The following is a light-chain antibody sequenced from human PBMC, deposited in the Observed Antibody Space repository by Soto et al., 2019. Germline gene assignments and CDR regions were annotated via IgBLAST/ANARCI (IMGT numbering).Light chain of an antibody. V-gene: IGKV1-12*01. J-gene: IGKJ5*01. CDR2: TGS. CDR1: QGIKNW. Sequence: EIQLTQSPSVLSASVGDTVTITCRASQGIKNWLAWYQQKPGKAPNLLIYTGSSLQSGVPSRFSGSGSGTDFTLTINSLQPEDFATYYCQQAASFPITFGQGTRLEIK. CDR3: QQAASFPIT.